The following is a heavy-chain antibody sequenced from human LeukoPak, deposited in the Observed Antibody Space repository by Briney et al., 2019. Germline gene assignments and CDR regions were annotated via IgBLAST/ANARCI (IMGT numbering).Heavy chain of an antibody. CDR3: ARAVKYRSGPLTDLLPYYFDY. V-gene: IGHV1-3*03. CDR2: INTRNGNT. D-gene: IGHD6-19*01. Sequence: ASVKVSCKASGYTFTNYAMHWVRQAPGQRLEWMGRINTRNGNTKYSQEFQGRVTITRDTSANTAYMELSSLRSEDMAVYYCARAVKYRSGPLTDLLPYYFDYWGQGTLVTVSS. J-gene: IGHJ4*02. CDR1: GYTFTNYA.